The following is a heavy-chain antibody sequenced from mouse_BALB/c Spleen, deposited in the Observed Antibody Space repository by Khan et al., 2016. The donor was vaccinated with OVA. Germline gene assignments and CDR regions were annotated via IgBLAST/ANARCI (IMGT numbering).Heavy chain of an antibody. V-gene: IGHV2-6-5*01. CDR1: GFSLTDYG. J-gene: IGHJ4*01. D-gene: IGHD2-10*02. CDR3: AKGVWYYYFALDY. Sequence: QVQLMQSGPGLVAPSQSLSITCTVSGFSLTDYGVSWIRQPPGKGLEWLGVIWGGGSTYYNSALKSRLSISKDNSKSQVFLKMNSLQTDDTAMYYCAKGVWYYYFALDYWGQGASVTVSS. CDR2: IWGGGST.